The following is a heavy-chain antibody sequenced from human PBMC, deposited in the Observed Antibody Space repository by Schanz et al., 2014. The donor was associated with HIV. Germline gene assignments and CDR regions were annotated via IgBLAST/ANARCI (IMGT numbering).Heavy chain of an antibody. D-gene: IGHD3-3*01. V-gene: IGHV4-34*10. CDR2: INHSGST. CDR3: AKLILFDNHDFWSGYPD. J-gene: IGHJ4*02. CDR1: GGSISGYY. Sequence: QVQLQESGPGLVKPSETLSLTCTVSGGSISGYYWSWIRQPPGKGLEWIGEINHSGSTNYNPSLKSRVTISVDTSKNHFSLELTSVTAADTAVYYCAKLILFDNHDFWSGYPDWGQGTLVTVSS.